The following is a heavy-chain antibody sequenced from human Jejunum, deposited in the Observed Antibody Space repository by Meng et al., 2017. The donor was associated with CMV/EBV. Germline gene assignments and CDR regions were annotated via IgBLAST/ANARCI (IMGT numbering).Heavy chain of an antibody. CDR3: VREFCTTTKCSVGTMDL. V-gene: IGHV3-7*03. CDR1: FGVYS. D-gene: IGHD2-2*01. CDR2: IKQDGAET. Sequence: FGVYSMTWVRRTPGRGLGGVANIKQDGAETDNLDSVEDRFTISRNNAKNTLYLQMNMLRAEDTALYYCVREFCTTTKCSVGTMDLWGQGTTVTVSS. J-gene: IGHJ6*02.